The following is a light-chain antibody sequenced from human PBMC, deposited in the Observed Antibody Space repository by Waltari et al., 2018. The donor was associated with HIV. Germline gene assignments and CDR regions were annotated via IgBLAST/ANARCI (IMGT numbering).Light chain of an antibody. CDR3: AAWDYSLSGWV. J-gene: IGLJ3*02. CDR2: GIN. V-gene: IGLV1-47*01. CDR1: NSNVGISY. Sequence: QSVLTQPPSASGTPGQRVTISCSGSNSNVGISYVYWYQQRPGTTPKLVIYGINQRPSGVPDRLSGSKSCTSVSLVISGIRSEDEADYYCAAWDYSLSGWVFGGGTKLTVL.